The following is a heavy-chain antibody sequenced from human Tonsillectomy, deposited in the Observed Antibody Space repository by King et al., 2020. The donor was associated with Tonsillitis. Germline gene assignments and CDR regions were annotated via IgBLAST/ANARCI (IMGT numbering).Heavy chain of an antibody. D-gene: IGHD5-18*01. CDR2: ISYDESNK. J-gene: IGHJ4*02. CDR1: GCTFSSYG. Sequence: VQLVESGGGVVQPGRSLRLSCAASGCTFSSYGMHWVRQAPGKGLEWVSVISYDESNKYYADSVKGRFTISRDNSKNTLYLNMNSLRVEDTDVYYCAKGELYSDGLHYWGQGTLVTVS. V-gene: IGHV3-30*18. CDR3: AKGELYSDGLHY.